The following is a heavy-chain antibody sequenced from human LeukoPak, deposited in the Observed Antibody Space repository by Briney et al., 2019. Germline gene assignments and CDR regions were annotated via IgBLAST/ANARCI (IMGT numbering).Heavy chain of an antibody. V-gene: IGHV5-51*01. J-gene: IGHJ5*02. CDR3: ARHKDIAAAGNSWFDP. CDR1: GYSFTSYW. CDR2: IYPGDSDT. D-gene: IGHD6-13*01. Sequence: GESLKISCKGSGYSFTSYWIGWVRQMPGKGLEWMGIIYPGDSDTRYSQSFQGQVTISADKSISTAYLQWSSLKASDTAMYYCARHKDIAAAGNSWFDPWGQGTLVTVSS.